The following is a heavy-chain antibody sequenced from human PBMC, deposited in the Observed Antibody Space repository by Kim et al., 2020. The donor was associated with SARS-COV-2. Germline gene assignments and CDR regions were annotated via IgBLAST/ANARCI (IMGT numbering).Heavy chain of an antibody. CDR2: ISGTTGHT. D-gene: IGHD2-15*01. CDR3: GKDHLGCSGDNCYSGLPYYFDF. V-gene: IGHV3-23*01. CDR1: TFTFRDYA. Sequence: GGSLRLSCVASTFTFRDYAMTWVRQAPGKGLEWVSAISGTTGHTYYADSVKGRFAISRDNSKNTLFLQMNSLRAEDTAIYYCGKDHLGCSGDNCYSGLPYYFDFWGQGSLVTVSS. J-gene: IGHJ4*02.